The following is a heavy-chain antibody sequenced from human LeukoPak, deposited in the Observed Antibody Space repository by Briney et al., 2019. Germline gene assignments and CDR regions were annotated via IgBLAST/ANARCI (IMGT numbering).Heavy chain of an antibody. CDR3: ARDRVAVVRGVSAFDY. V-gene: IGHV3-21*01. CDR1: GFTFNNYG. D-gene: IGHD3-10*01. Sequence: GGSLRLSCAASGFTFNNYGMNWVRQAPGKGLEWVSSISRSGSYIYYTDSVKGRFTISRDNAKNSLYLQVNSLRAEDTAVYYCARDRVAVVRGVSAFDYWGQGTLVTVSS. J-gene: IGHJ4*02. CDR2: ISRSGSYI.